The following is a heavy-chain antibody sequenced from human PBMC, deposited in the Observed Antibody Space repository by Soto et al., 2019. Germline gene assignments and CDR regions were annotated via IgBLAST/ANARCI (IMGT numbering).Heavy chain of an antibody. Sequence: QDQLVQSGAEVKKPGASVKVSCKASGYTFNNYGISWVRQAPGQGLEWMGWISAYNGNRNYAQKSQXXXSXXTETSTSTAYMELRSLRSDDTAVYYCARGASHYYYYYGMDVWGQGTTVTVSS. J-gene: IGHJ6*02. CDR2: ISAYNGNR. CDR1: GYTFNNYG. CDR3: ARGASHYYYYYGMDV. V-gene: IGHV1-18*01.